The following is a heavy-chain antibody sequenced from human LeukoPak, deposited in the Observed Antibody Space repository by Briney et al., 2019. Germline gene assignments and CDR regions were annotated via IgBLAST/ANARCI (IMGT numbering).Heavy chain of an antibody. Sequence: GASVKVSRKASGYTFTSYYMHWVQQAPGQGPEWMGIINPSGGSTSYAQKFQGRVTMTRDTSTSTVYMELSSLRSEDTAVYYCARDRPAAENWFDPWGQGTLVTVSS. D-gene: IGHD2-2*01. V-gene: IGHV1-46*01. CDR3: ARDRPAAENWFDP. J-gene: IGHJ5*02. CDR1: GYTFTSYY. CDR2: INPSGGST.